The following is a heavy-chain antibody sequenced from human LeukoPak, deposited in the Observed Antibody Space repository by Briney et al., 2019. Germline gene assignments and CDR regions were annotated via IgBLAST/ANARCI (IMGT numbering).Heavy chain of an antibody. CDR3: ARDAYLYGSGSYLDY. CDR1: GGSISTSY. Sequence: SETLSLTCTVSGGSISTSYGSWIRQPAGKRLEWIGRVYISGDTKYNPSLKSRVTMSLDASKNQFSLWLRSVTAADTAVYYCARDAYLYGSGSYLDYWGQGILVTVSS. D-gene: IGHD3-10*01. V-gene: IGHV4-4*07. J-gene: IGHJ4*02. CDR2: VYISGDT.